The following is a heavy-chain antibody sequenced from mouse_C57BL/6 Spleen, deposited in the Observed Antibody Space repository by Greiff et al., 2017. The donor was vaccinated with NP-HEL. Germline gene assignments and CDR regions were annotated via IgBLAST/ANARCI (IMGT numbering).Heavy chain of an antibody. CDR1: GYTFTDYE. CDR2: IDPETGGT. V-gene: IGHV1-15*01. Sequence: VQLQQSGAELVRPGASVTLSCKASGYTFTDYEMHWVKQTPVHGLEWIGAIDPETGGTAYNQKFKGKAILTADKSSSTAYMELRSLTSEDSAVYYCTRDWNYGSKDYWGQGTTLTVSS. D-gene: IGHD1-1*01. CDR3: TRDWNYGSKDY. J-gene: IGHJ2*01.